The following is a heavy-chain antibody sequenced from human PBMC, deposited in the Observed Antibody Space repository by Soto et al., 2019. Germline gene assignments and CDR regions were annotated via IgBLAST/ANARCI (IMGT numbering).Heavy chain of an antibody. CDR2: IYYSGST. CDR3: ARARITMVRGPPTYFDY. D-gene: IGHD3-10*01. CDR1: GGSISSGGYY. V-gene: IGHV4-31*03. Sequence: QVQLQESGPGLVKPSQTLSLTCTVSGGSISSGGYYWSWIRQHPGKGLEWIGYIYYSGSTYYNPSLKRRVTVSGDTSTNQFPLKLSSVTAADTAVYYCARARITMVRGPPTYFDYWGQGTLVTVSS. J-gene: IGHJ4*02.